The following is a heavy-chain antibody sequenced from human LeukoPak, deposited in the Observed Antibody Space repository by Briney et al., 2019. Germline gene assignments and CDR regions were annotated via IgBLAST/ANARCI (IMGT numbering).Heavy chain of an antibody. CDR1: GFTFSTSW. CDR3: TRDRAYGALDY. CDR2: INGDGSLN. D-gene: IGHD4/OR15-4a*01. Sequence: GGSLRLSCAASGFTFSTSWMTWVRQAPGKGLEWVANINGDGSLNGHVASVKGRFTISGDNAKNSVYLQMISLRDEDTAVYYCTRDRAYGALDYWGQGTLVTVSS. V-gene: IGHV3-7*01. J-gene: IGHJ4*02.